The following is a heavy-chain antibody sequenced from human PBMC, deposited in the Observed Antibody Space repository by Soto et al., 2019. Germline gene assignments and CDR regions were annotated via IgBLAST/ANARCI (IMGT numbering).Heavy chain of an antibody. Sequence: ASVKVSCKASGYTFTGYYMHWVRQAPGQGLEWMGWINPNSGGTNYAQKFQGRVTMTRDTSISTAYMELSRLRSDDTAVYYCARYSPDIVVVPAAMYYYYGMDVWGQGTTVTVSS. D-gene: IGHD2-2*01. J-gene: IGHJ6*02. CDR2: INPNSGGT. CDR1: GYTFTGYY. V-gene: IGHV1-2*02. CDR3: ARYSPDIVVVPAAMYYYYGMDV.